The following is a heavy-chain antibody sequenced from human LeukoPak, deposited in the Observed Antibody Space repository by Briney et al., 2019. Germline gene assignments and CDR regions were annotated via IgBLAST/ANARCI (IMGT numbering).Heavy chain of an antibody. D-gene: IGHD1-26*01. Sequence: QPGGSLRLSCAASGFTFSSYEMNWVRQAPGKGLEWVSYISSSVSTIYYADSVKGRFTISRDNAKISLYLQMNSLRAEDTAVYYCARVAGSYSPAFDIWGQGTMVTVSS. J-gene: IGHJ3*02. CDR2: ISSSVSTI. CDR3: ARVAGSYSPAFDI. V-gene: IGHV3-48*03. CDR1: GFTFSSYE.